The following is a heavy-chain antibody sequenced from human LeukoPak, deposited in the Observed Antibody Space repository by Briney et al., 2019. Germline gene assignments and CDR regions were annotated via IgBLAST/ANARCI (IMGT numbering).Heavy chain of an antibody. J-gene: IGHJ5*02. V-gene: IGHV4-34*01. CDR2: INHSGST. Sequence: NTSETLSLTCAVYGGSFSGYYWSWIRQPPGKGLEWIGEINHSGSTNYNPSLKSRVTISVDTSKNQFSLKLSSVTAADTAVYYCARGSNYYDSGKGWFDPWGQGTLVTVSS. D-gene: IGHD3-10*01. CDR1: GGSFSGYY. CDR3: ARGSNYYDSGKGWFDP.